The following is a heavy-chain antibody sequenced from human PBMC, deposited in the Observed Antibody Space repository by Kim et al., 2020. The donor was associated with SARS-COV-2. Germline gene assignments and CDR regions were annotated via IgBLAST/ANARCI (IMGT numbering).Heavy chain of an antibody. D-gene: IGHD3-22*01. CDR3: ARDSKNTMIVPGY. Sequence: SETLSLTCTVSGGSISSGGYYWSWIRQHPGKGLEWIGYIYYSGSTYYNPSLKSRVTISVDTSKNQFSLKLSSVTAADTAVYYCARDSKNTMIVPGYWGQGTLVTVSS. CDR2: IYYSGST. CDR1: GGSISSGGYY. V-gene: IGHV4-31*03. J-gene: IGHJ4*02.